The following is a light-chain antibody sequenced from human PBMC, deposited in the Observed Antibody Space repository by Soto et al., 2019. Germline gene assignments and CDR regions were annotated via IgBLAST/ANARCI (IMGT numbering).Light chain of an antibody. CDR1: SSDVGGYNY. CDR3: SSFTSSGTRV. J-gene: IGLJ1*01. CDR2: EIS. Sequence: QSALTQPASVSGSPGQSITISCTGTSSDVGGYNYVSWYQQHPGKAPKVMIYEISNRPSGVSNRSSASKSDNTASLTISGLQVEDEADYYCSSFTSSGTRVFGTGTKLTVL. V-gene: IGLV2-14*01.